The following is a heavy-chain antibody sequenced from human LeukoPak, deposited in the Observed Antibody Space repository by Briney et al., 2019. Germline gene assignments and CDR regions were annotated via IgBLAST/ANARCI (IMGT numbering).Heavy chain of an antibody. J-gene: IGHJ4*02. D-gene: IGHD3-10*01. CDR2: INPSGGST. CDR3: ARGMDGWFGELFPTSY. V-gene: IGHV1-46*01. CDR1: GYTFTSYY. Sequence: ASVKVSCKASGYTFTSYYMHWVRQAPGQGLEWMGIINPSGGSTSYAQKFQGRVTMTGDTSTSTVYMELSSLRSEDTAVYYCARGMDGWFGELFPTSYWGQGTLVTVSS.